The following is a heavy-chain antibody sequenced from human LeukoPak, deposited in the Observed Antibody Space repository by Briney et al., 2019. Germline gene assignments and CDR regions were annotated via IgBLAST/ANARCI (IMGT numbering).Heavy chain of an antibody. Sequence: SVKVSCKASGGTFSSYAISWVRQAPGQGLEWMGRIIPILGIANYAQKFQGRVTITADKSTSTAYMELSSLRSEDTAVYHCARVGSLEQQTHALDIWGQGTMVTVSS. V-gene: IGHV1-69*04. J-gene: IGHJ3*02. D-gene: IGHD3-16*02. CDR2: IIPILGIA. CDR1: GGTFSSYA. CDR3: ARVGSLEQQTHALDI.